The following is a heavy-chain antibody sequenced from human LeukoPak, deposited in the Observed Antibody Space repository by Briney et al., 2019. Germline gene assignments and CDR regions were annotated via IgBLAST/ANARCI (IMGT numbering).Heavy chain of an antibody. D-gene: IGHD2-15*01. CDR1: GGSFSGYY. Sequence: MSSETLSLTCAVYGGSFSGYYWSWIRQPPGKGLEWIGEINHSGSTNYNPSLKSRVTMSVDTSKNQFSLKLSSVTAADTAVYYCARDKEIVVVVAATHYYYYYYVDVWGKGTTVTISS. CDR2: INHSGST. CDR3: ARDKEIVVVVAATHYYYYYYVDV. V-gene: IGHV4-34*01. J-gene: IGHJ6*03.